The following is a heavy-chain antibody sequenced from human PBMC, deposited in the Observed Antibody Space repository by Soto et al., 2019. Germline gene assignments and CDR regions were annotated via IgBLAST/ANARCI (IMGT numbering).Heavy chain of an antibody. Sequence: PSETLSLTCTVSGGSISSGGYYWSWIRQHPGKGLEWIGYIYYSGSTYYNPSLKSRVTISVDTSKNQFSLKMSSVTAADTDVYYCARDVWPRVFGELTWFDPWGQGNLVTVSS. J-gene: IGHJ5*02. CDR1: GGSISSGGYY. CDR2: IYYSGST. V-gene: IGHV4-31*03. D-gene: IGHD3-10*02. CDR3: ARDVWPRVFGELTWFDP.